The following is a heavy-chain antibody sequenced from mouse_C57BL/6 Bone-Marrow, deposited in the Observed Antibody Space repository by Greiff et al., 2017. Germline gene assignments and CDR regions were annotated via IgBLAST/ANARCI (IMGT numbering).Heavy chain of an antibody. Sequence: VQLKESGGDLVKPGGSLKLSCAASGFTFSSYGMSWVRQTPDKRLEWVATISSGGSYTYYPDSVKGRFTISRDNAKNTLYLQMSSLKSEDTAMYYCARHSYSNYVDYYAMDYWGQGTSVTVSS. V-gene: IGHV5-6*01. CDR1: GFTFSSYG. CDR3: ARHSYSNYVDYYAMDY. D-gene: IGHD2-5*01. CDR2: ISSGGSYT. J-gene: IGHJ4*01.